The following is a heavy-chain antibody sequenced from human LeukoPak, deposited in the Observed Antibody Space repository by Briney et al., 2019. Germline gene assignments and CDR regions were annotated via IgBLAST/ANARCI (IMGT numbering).Heavy chain of an antibody. Sequence: GGSLRLSCAASGFTFSSYAMSWVRQAPGKGLEWVSAIIGSGGSTYYADSVKGRFTISRDNSKNTLYLQMNSLRAEDTAVYYCAKGAMHYYDSSGYNYFDYWGQGTLVTVSS. V-gene: IGHV3-23*01. D-gene: IGHD3-22*01. CDR1: GFTFSSYA. CDR3: AKGAMHYYDSSGYNYFDY. CDR2: IIGSGGST. J-gene: IGHJ4*02.